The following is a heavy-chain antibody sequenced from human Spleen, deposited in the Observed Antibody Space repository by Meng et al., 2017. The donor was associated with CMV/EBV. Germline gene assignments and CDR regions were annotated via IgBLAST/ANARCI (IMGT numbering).Heavy chain of an antibody. V-gene: IGHV3-21*01. D-gene: IGHD1-7*01. Sequence: GESLKISCAASGFTFSSFTMNWVRQAPGQGLEWVSSISPSSSYIHYADSVKGRFTISRDNGNDSLYLQMNSLRPEDTAVYYCARAPGVGGTTGVYWGQGTLVTVSS. CDR1: GFTFSSFT. J-gene: IGHJ1*01. CDR3: ARAPGVGGTTGVY. CDR2: ISPSSSYI.